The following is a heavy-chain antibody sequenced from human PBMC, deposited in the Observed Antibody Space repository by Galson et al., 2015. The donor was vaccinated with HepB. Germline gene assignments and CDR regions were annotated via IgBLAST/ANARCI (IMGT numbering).Heavy chain of an antibody. D-gene: IGHD2-21*01. J-gene: IGHJ6*02. CDR1: RFTFTRYG. CDR2: ISNDGSVK. CDR3: AKDSTASSGAGWGMDV. Sequence: SLRLSCAASRFTFTRYGAHWVRQAPGKGLEWLAFISNDGSVKHNANSVKGRFTISRDNSRNTLYLQMNSLRPEDTAVYYCAKDSTASSGAGWGMDVWGQGTTVTVSS. V-gene: IGHV3-30*18.